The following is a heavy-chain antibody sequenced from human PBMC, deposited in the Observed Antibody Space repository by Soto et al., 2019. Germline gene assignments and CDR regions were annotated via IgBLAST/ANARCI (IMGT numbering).Heavy chain of an antibody. D-gene: IGHD6-13*01. CDR3: ARCGYSSSWYWFDP. V-gene: IGHV4-59*08. J-gene: IGHJ5*02. CDR1: GGSISSYY. Sequence: SETLSLTCTVSGGSISSYYWSWIRQPPGKGLEWIGYIYYSGSTNYNPSLKSRVTISVDTSKNQFSPKLSSVTAADTAVYYCARCGYSSSWYWFDPWGQGTLVTVSS. CDR2: IYYSGST.